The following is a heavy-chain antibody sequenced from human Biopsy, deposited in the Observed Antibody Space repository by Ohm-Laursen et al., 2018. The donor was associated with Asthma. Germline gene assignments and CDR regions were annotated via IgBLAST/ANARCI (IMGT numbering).Heavy chain of an antibody. CDR3: ARGPNYHGSGRAPIGMDV. CDR1: GGSVSTGSYY. D-gene: IGHD3-10*01. CDR2: IYYTGSD. J-gene: IGHJ6*02. V-gene: IGHV4-61*01. Sequence: GTLSLTCTVSGGSVSTGSYYWSWIRQPPGKGLEWLGYIYYTGSDNYNPSLKSRVTISVDTSKNQFSLRLNSVTAADMAVYYCARGPNYHGSGRAPIGMDVWGQGTTVTVSS.